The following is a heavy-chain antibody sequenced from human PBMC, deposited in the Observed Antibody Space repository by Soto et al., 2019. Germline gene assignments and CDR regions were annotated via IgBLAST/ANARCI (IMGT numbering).Heavy chain of an antibody. J-gene: IGHJ6*02. CDR2: ISGSGGST. V-gene: IGHV3-23*01. CDR1: GFTFRNNV. Sequence: GGSLRLSCAASGFTFRNNVLSWVRQAPGKGLEWVSAISGSGGSTYYADSVKGRFTISRDNSKNTLYLQMNSLRAEDTAVYYCAKDWGSHGYYYYYYGMDVWGQGTTVTVS. D-gene: IGHD3-16*01. CDR3: AKDWGSHGYYYYYYGMDV.